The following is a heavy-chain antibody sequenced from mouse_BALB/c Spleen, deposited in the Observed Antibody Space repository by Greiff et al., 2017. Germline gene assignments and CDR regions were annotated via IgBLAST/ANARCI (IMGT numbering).Heavy chain of an antibody. V-gene: IGHV1-37*01. D-gene: IGHD2-4*01. CDR2: INPYNGDT. Sequence: EVQLQQSGPELEKPGASVKISCKASGYSFTGYFMNWVKQSHGKSLEWIGRINPYNGDTFYNQKFKGKATLTVDKSSSTAHMELLSLTSEDSAVYYCGREASYYDYGGAWFAYWGQGTLVTVSA. CDR3: GREASYYDYGGAWFAY. CDR1: GYSFTGYF. J-gene: IGHJ3*01.